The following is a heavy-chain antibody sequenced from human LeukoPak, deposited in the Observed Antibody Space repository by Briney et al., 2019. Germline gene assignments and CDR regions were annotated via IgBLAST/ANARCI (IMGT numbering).Heavy chain of an antibody. CDR1: GFTFSSYG. J-gene: IGHJ5*02. V-gene: IGHV3-33*01. CDR3: ARDRLAVADHANWFDP. Sequence: PGRSLRLSCAASGFTFSSYGMHWVRQAPGKGLEWVAVKWYDGSNKYYADSVKGRFTISRDNSKNTLYLQMNSLRAEDTAVYYCARDRLAVADHANWFDPWGQGTLVTVSS. D-gene: IGHD6-19*01. CDR2: KWYDGSNK.